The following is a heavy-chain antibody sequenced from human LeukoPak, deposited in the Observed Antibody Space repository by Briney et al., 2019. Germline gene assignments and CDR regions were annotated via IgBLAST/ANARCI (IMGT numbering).Heavy chain of an antibody. V-gene: IGHV4-34*01. CDR3: ARSSSWYWDWFDP. CDR2: INHTGST. J-gene: IGHJ5*02. Sequence: SETLSLTCAVYGGSFSGYYWSWIRQPPGKGLEWIGEINHTGSTNYNPSLKSRLTISVDTSKNQFSLKLSSVTAADTAVYYCARSSSWYWDWFDPWGQGTLVTVSS. CDR1: GGSFSGYY. D-gene: IGHD6-13*01.